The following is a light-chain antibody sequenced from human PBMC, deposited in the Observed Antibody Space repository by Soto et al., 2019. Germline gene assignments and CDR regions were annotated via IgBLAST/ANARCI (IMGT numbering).Light chain of an antibody. CDR2: DVS. J-gene: IGLJ1*01. V-gene: IGLV2-14*03. CDR3: GSYTTSSNYV. CDR1: ISDVGSYNY. Sequence: QSVLTQPASVSGSPGQLITISCTGTISDVGSYNYVSWYQQYPGKAPKLMIYDVSTRPSGVSDRFSGSKSGNTASLTISGLRAEDEADYYCGSYTTSSNYVFGTGTKVTV.